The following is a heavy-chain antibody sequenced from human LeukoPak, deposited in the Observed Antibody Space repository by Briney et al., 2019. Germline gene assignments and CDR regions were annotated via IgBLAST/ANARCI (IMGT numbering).Heavy chain of an antibody. Sequence: GGSLRLSCAASGFAFSAYVMQWVRQAPGRGLEPVSAITTTGATFYADFVKGRFTISRDNSENTLFLQMGSLKPEDMAVYYCVRGRQSTSCFDYWGQGMLVTVSS. CDR1: GFAFSAYV. D-gene: IGHD2-2*01. CDR3: VRGRQSTSCFDY. V-gene: IGHV3-64*02. CDR2: ITTTGAT. J-gene: IGHJ4*02.